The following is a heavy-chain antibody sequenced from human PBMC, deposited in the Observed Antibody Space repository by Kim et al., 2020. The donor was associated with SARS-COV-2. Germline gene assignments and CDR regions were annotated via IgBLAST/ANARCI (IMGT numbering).Heavy chain of an antibody. Sequence: TNYADSVKGRFTISRDNAKNSLYLQMNSLRAEDTAVYYCARDGTTGHFDYWGQGTLVTVSS. D-gene: IGHD1-1*01. J-gene: IGHJ4*02. CDR2: T. V-gene: IGHV3-11*05. CDR3: ARDGTTGHFDY.